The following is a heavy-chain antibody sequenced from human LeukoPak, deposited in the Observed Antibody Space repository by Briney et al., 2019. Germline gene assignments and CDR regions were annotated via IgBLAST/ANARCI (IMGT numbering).Heavy chain of an antibody. CDR2: INSNSGGA. J-gene: IGHJ3*02. V-gene: IGHV1-2*02. CDR3: ARDLGGNALDI. CDR1: GYTFTANY. D-gene: IGHD3-16*01. Sequence: ASLKVSCKASGYTFTANYMHWVRQAPGQGLEYMGWINSNSGGANYAQKFHVRVTMTRHTSISTVYMELSGLTSDDTAVYYCARDLGGNALDIWGQGTVVTVSS.